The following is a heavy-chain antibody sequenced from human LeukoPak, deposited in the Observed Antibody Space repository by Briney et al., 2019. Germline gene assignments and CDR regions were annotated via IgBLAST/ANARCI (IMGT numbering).Heavy chain of an antibody. CDR3: ARDEIEELLTGWGGMDV. D-gene: IGHD3-10*01. CDR1: GGTFSSYA. CDR2: IIPIFGTA. V-gene: IGHV1-69*05. Sequence: SVKVSCKASGGTFSSYAISWVRQAPGQGLEWMGGIIPIFGTANYAQKFQGRVTITTDESTSTAYMELSSLRSEDTAVYYCARDEIEELLTGWGGMDVWGQGTTVTVSS. J-gene: IGHJ6*02.